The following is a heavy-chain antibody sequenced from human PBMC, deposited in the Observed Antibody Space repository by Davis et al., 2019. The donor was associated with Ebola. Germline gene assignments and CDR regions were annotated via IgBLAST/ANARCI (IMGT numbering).Heavy chain of an antibody. D-gene: IGHD2-2*01. J-gene: IGHJ5*02. CDR3: ARVSVVPSAHNLFDP. CDR2: IWYDGSNK. CDR1: GFTFSSYG. Sequence: GGSLRLSCAASGFTFSSYGMHWVRQAPGKGLEWVAVIWYDGSNKYYADSVKGRFTISRDNSKNTLYLQMNSLRAEDTAMYYCARVSVVPSAHNLFDPWGQGTLVTVSS. V-gene: IGHV3-33*01.